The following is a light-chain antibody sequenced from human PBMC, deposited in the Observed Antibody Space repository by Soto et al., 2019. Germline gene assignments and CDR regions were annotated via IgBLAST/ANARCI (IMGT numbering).Light chain of an antibody. Sequence: QSAPNPLVSPSGAPGPSVPISPPGNSRGGCGYNYVSWYQQQPGKAPKFMIYDVTNRPSGVSNRFSGSKSGNTASLTISGLQAEDEADYYCCSYTTSNTRQIVFGTGTKVTVL. V-gene: IGLV2-14*01. CDR3: CSYTTSNTRQIV. CDR2: DVT. CDR1: SRGGCGYNY. J-gene: IGLJ1*01.